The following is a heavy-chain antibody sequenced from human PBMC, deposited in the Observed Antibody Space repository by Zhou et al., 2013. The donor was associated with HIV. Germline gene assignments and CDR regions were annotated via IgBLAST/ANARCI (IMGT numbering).Heavy chain of an antibody. D-gene: IGHD3-10*01. Sequence: QVQLVQSGAGVMMPGSSVRVSCKVTGGTFKNYAINWVRQAPGQGLEWMGGIIPMFVTPNYAQKFQGRVTITTDKSTTTSYMNLGGLRSDDTAVYYCARSSYTTSWHIGGHVGNYYRMDVWGKGTTVTVSS. J-gene: IGHJ6*03. CDR1: GGTFKNYA. CDR3: ARSSYTTSWHIGGHVGNYYRMDV. V-gene: IGHV1-69*05. CDR2: IIPMFVTP.